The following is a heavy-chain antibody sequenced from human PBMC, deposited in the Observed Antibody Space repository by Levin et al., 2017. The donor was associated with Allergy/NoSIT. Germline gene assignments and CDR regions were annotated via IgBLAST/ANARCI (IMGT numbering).Heavy chain of an antibody. Sequence: LSLTCAASGFTFNNYAMSWVRQAPGKGLEWVSSVSDSDDKTYYTDSVKGRFTISRDNSENTLYLQMNSLRAEDTAVYYCAKDTPALSAGPYFDYWGQGTLVTVSS. V-gene: IGHV3-23*01. D-gene: IGHD2-2*01. J-gene: IGHJ4*02. CDR1: GFTFNNYA. CDR3: AKDTPALSAGPYFDY. CDR2: VSDSDDKT.